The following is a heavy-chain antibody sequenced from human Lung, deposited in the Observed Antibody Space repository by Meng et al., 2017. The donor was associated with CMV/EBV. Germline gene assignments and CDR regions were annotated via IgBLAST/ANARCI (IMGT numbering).Heavy chain of an antibody. Sequence: GGSXRLXCSASGLTFSDNGIHWVRQAPGKGLEWVTFIPHDGSNKFYGDSVRGRFTISRDNSKKTVYLQMDSLRDEDTAIYYCANGDGSRWDYGFDIWGPGTMVTVSS. CDR1: GLTFSDNG. CDR2: IPHDGSNK. V-gene: IGHV3-30*02. J-gene: IGHJ3*02. D-gene: IGHD2-15*01. CDR3: ANGDGSRWDYGFDI.